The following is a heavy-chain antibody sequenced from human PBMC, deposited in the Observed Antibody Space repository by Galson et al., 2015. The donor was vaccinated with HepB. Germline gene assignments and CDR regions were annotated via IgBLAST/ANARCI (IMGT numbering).Heavy chain of an antibody. V-gene: IGHV2-70*01. J-gene: IGHJ4*02. Sequence: PALVKPTQTLTLTCTFSGFSLSTSGMCVSWIRLPPGKALEWLALIDWDDDKYYSTSLKTRLTISKDTSKNQVVITMTNMDPMDTATYYCARIVRYSFGYSFDYWGQGTLVTVSS. CDR2: IDWDDDK. CDR3: ARIVRYSFGYSFDY. D-gene: IGHD5-18*01. CDR1: GFSLSTSGMC.